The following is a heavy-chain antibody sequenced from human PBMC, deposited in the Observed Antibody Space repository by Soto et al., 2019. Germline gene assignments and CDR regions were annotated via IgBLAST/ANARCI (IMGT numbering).Heavy chain of an antibody. CDR2: VHHSWGS. V-gene: IGHV4-59*08. CDR1: GGSISSYY. CDR3: ARQGFGALHGLVDV. J-gene: IGHJ6*02. D-gene: IGHD3-10*01. Sequence: QVQLQESGPGLVKPSETLSLSCTVSGGSISSYYWSWFRQSPGKRMEWIGYVHHSWGSSYNPSLQSRVAISLDTSKSQSSLKVTSVTATATAVYYCARQGFGALHGLVDVWGQGTTVTVSS.